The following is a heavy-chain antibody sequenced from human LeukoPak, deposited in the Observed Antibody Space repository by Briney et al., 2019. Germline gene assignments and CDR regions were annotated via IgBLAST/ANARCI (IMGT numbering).Heavy chain of an antibody. CDR2: ISYDGSIN. J-gene: IGHJ4*02. V-gene: IGHV3-30*04. CDR1: GFTFNSYA. D-gene: IGHD2-15*01. CDR3: ARDRRYCSGGSCYFDYFFDY. Sequence: PGGSLRLSCAASGFTFNSYAVHWVRQAPGQGLEWVAVISYDGSINFYAASVKGRFTISRDNSKNTLYLQMNSLRIDDMALYFCARDRRYCSGGSCYFDYFFDYWGQGTLVTVSS.